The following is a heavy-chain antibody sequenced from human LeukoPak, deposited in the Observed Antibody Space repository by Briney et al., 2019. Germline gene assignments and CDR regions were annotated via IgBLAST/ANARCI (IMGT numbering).Heavy chain of an antibody. Sequence: HPGGSLRLSCAASGFTFRNSDMHWVRQAPGKGLEWVSAISGSGGSTYYADSVKGRFTISRDNSKNTLYLQMNSLRAEDTAIYYCARDTTYKLDNWGQGTLVTVSS. CDR3: ARDTTYKLDN. J-gene: IGHJ4*02. CDR2: ISGSGGST. V-gene: IGHV3-23*01. CDR1: GFTFRNSD. D-gene: IGHD1-1*01.